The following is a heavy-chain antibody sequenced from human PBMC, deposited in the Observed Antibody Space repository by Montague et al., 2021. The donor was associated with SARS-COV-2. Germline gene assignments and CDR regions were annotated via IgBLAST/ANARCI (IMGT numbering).Heavy chain of an antibody. J-gene: IGHJ4*03. V-gene: IGHV4-38-2*02. Sequence: SETLSLTCSVTGYSIGSGYYWGWIRQYHGRGLEWIGTVNHREGSSHNXXXKSRVAISAVPSKNQLSLKHISVTAADTSVYYCARVDVLSMVRGIIRGGCNFDYWGQGSLVIVSS. CDR3: ARVDVLSMVRGIIRGGCNFDY. CDR2: VNHREGS. D-gene: IGHD3-10*01. CDR1: GYSIGSGYY.